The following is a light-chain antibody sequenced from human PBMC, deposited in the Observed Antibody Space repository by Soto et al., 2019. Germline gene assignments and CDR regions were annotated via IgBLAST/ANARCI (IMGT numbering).Light chain of an antibody. CDR2: GVS. CDR3: QQYDSYSWT. V-gene: IGKV1-5*01. Sequence: DIQVTQSPSTVSASVGERVTITCRASQSVGNWLAWYQHKPGKAPKLLIYGVSSLESGLPSRFSGSGSGTEFILTISSLQPDDFATYYCQQYDSYSWTFGQGTKVDIK. J-gene: IGKJ1*01. CDR1: QSVGNW.